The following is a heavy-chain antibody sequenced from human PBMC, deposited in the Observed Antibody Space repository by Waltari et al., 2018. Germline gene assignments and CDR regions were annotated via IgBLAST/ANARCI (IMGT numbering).Heavy chain of an antibody. CDR1: GDTSTTYG. CDR3: ARALDYXXRENYFDY. Sequence: QVQLVQSGAEVKKPGSSVRVSCRASGDTSTTYGFNWVRQAPGQGLEWVGXIXPLFXTSNXEQKFQDRVTITADXXXSTXYMELNSLRPEDTAVYXCARALDYXXRENYFDYWGQGTPVTVSS. D-gene: IGHD4-17*01. V-gene: IGHV1-69*13. CDR2: IXPLFXTS. J-gene: IGHJ4*02.